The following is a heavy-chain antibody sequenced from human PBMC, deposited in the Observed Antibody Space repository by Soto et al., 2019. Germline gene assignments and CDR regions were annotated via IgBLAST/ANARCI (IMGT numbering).Heavy chain of an antibody. D-gene: IGHD2-2*01. V-gene: IGHV1-69*02. Sequence: QVQLVQSGAEVKKPGSSVKVSCKASGGTFSSYTISWVRQAPGQGLEWMGRIIPILGIANYAQKFQGRVMITADQSTSTAFMELSSLRSEDTAVYYCAIESCSSTGCYRDYWGQGTLLTVSS. CDR1: GGTFSSYT. J-gene: IGHJ4*02. CDR3: AIESCSSTGCYRDY. CDR2: IIPILGIA.